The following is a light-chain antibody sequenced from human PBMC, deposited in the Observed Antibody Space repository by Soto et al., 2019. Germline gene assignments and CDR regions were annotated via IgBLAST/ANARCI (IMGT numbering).Light chain of an antibody. CDR3: SSYTNDNTLV. CDR2: EVS. CDR1: TSDVGHDNY. V-gene: IGLV2-14*01. J-gene: IGLJ2*01. Sequence: QSALTQPASVSGSPGQSITISCTGTTSDVGHDNYVSWYQQFPGKAPKLIIYEVSNRPSGVSNRFSGSKSGNTASLTISGLLADDETHYYCSSYTNDNTLVFGGGTKLTVL.